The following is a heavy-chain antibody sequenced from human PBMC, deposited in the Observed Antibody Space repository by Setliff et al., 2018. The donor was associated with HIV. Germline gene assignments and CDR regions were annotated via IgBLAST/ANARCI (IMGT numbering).Heavy chain of an antibody. J-gene: IGHJ6*03. D-gene: IGHD2-15*01. CDR3: ARAKVIATRSYMRYYYYVDV. V-gene: IGHV4-59*11. CDR2: IPPTGST. Sequence: SETLSLTCTFSGGSTNSQSWTWIRQPPGKALEWIGYIPPTGSTNYHTAPKGRIAVSIDTSKNQFSLNLSSVNAADTVVYYWARAKVIATRSYMRYYYYVDVWGNGTTVTVSS. CDR1: GGSTNSQS.